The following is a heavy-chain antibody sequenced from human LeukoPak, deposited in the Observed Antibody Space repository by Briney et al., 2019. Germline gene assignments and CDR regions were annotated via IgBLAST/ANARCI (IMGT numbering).Heavy chain of an antibody. CDR1: GFTFSSYG. D-gene: IGHD6-19*01. CDR3: AKDRRYSSD. CDR2: ISYDGSNK. J-gene: IGHJ4*02. Sequence: GRSLRLSCAASGFTFSSYGMHWVRQAPGKGLEWVAVISYDGSNKYYADSVKGRFTISRDNSKNTLYLQMNSLRAEDTAVYYCAKDRRYSSDWGQGTLVTVSS. V-gene: IGHV3-30*18.